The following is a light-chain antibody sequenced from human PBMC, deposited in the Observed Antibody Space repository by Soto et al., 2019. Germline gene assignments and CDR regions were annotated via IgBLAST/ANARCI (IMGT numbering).Light chain of an antibody. CDR2: DAS. Sequence: NQMTQSPSSLSASVGDKVTISCRASQAIRTSLVWYQQKSGRAPNLLIADASSRHSGVPSRFSGSGFGTDFNLTISGRQPEDFATYYCLQDATYPWTFGQGTRVDIK. CDR1: QAIRTS. J-gene: IGKJ1*01. V-gene: IGKV1-6*01. CDR3: LQDATYPWT.